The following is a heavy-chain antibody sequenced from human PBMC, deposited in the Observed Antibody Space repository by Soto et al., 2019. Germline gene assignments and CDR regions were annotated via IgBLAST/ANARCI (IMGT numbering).Heavy chain of an antibody. J-gene: IGHJ6*02. CDR3: ARGHSSSWYAGHYYYYGMDV. CDR1: GYTFTGYY. CDR2: INPNSGGT. V-gene: IGHV1-2*04. Sequence: ASVKVSCKASGYTFTGYYMHWVRQAPGQGLEWMGWINPNSGGTNYAQKFQGWVTMTRDTSISTAYMELSRLRSDDTAVYYCARGHSSSWYAGHYYYYGMDVWGQGTTVTVSS. D-gene: IGHD6-13*01.